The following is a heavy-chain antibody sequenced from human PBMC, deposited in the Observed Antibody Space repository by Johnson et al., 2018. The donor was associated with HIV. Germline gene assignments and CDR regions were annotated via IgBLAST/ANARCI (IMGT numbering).Heavy chain of an antibody. D-gene: IGHD5-18*01. Sequence: VQLVESGGGVVQPGRSLRLSCAASGFTFSSYGMHWVRQAPGKGLEWVAVISYDGSNKYYADSVKGRFSISRDNAKNSLYLQMNSLRAEDTAMYYCARGMWIPEIDAFDIWGQGTMVTVSS. CDR3: ARGMWIPEIDAFDI. CDR2: ISYDGSNK. J-gene: IGHJ3*02. CDR1: GFTFSSYG. V-gene: IGHV3-30*19.